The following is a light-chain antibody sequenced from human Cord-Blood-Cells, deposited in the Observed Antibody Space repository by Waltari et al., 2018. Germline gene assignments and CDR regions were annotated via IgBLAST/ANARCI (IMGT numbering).Light chain of an antibody. CDR3: QQYNNWPPWT. Sequence: EIVMTQSPATLSVSRAERATLSCRASQSVSSNLAWYQQKPVQAHRLLIYGASTRATCIPARFSGSGSGTEFTLTISSLQSEDFAVYYCQQYNNWPPWTFGQGTKVEIK. V-gene: IGKV3-15*01. CDR1: QSVSSN. CDR2: GAS. J-gene: IGKJ1*01.